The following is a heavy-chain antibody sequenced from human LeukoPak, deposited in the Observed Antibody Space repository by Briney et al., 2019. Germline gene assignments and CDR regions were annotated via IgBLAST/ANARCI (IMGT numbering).Heavy chain of an antibody. CDR3: ARGMVRGTLGRAFDI. Sequence: GESLKISCKGSGYSFTSYWIGWVRQMPGEGLEWMGIIYPGDSDTRYSPSFQGQVSISVDQSINNAYLQWSSLEASDTAVYYCARGMVRGTLGRAFDIWGQGTVITVSS. D-gene: IGHD3-10*01. J-gene: IGHJ3*02. V-gene: IGHV5-51*01. CDR1: GYSFTSYW. CDR2: IYPGDSDT.